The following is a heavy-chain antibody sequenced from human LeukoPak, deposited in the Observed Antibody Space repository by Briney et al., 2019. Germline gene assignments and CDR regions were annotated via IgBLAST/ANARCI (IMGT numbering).Heavy chain of an antibody. Sequence: ASVKVSCKASRYTFTNYDINGVRQATGQGLEWMGWMNPNSGNTGYAQKFQGRVTMTRNTSISTAYMELSSLRSEDTAVYYCARDYYDNSGPSGYWGQGTLVIVSS. D-gene: IGHD3-22*01. CDR3: ARDYYDNSGPSGY. CDR1: RYTFTNYD. CDR2: MNPNSGNT. V-gene: IGHV1-8*01. J-gene: IGHJ4*02.